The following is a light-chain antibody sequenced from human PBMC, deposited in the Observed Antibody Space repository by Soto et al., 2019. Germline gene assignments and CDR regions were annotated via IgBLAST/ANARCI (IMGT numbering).Light chain of an antibody. V-gene: IGKV1-5*03. CDR2: KAS. J-gene: IGKJ1*01. Sequence: DIQMTQSPSTLSASVGDRVTITCRASQSISNWLAWYQQRPGKAPKLLIYKASNLETGVPSRFSGSGSGTEFTLIISSLQPDDFATYYCQQHNSYSWTFGQGTKVEIK. CDR1: QSISNW. CDR3: QQHNSYSWT.